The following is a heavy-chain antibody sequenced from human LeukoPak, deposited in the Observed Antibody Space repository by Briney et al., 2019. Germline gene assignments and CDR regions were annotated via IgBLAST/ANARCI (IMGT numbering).Heavy chain of an antibody. D-gene: IGHD3-3*01. CDR3: ARGIFGVIINAFDI. CDR2: VNHSGST. V-gene: IGHV4-34*01. CDR1: GGSFSGYY. J-gene: IGHJ3*02. Sequence: SETLSLTCAVYGGSFSGYYWSWIRQPPGKGLEWIGEVNHSGSTNYNPSLKSRVIISVDTSKNQFSLKLSSVTAADTAVYYCARGIFGVIINAFDIWGQGTMVTVSS.